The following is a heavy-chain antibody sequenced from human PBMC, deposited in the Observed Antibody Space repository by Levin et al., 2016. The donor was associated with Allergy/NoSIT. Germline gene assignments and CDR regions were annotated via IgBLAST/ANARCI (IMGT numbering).Heavy chain of an antibody. CDR3: ARDTKWLRTGSRAATPLIDY. Sequence: VRQAPGKGLEWVAVIWYDGSNKYYADSVKGRFTISRDNSKNTLYLQMNSLRAEDTAVYYCARDTKWLRTGSRAATPLIDYWGQGTLVTVSS. J-gene: IGHJ4*02. CDR2: IWYDGSNK. D-gene: IGHD5-12*01. V-gene: IGHV3-33*01.